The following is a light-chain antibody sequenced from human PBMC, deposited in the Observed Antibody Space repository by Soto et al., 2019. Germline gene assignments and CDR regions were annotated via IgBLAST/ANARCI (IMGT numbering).Light chain of an antibody. J-gene: IGLJ2*01. CDR2: DSG. CDR3: QSYDNSHDWDVI. V-gene: IGLV1-40*01. Sequence: QSVLTQPPSVSGAPGQRVTISCTGSSSNIGAGYAVQWYQQRPGPDPKPLISDSGNRPSGVPDRFSGSKSGTSASLAITGLQAEDEADYYCQSYDNSHDWDVIFGGGTKLTFL. CDR1: SSNIGAGYA.